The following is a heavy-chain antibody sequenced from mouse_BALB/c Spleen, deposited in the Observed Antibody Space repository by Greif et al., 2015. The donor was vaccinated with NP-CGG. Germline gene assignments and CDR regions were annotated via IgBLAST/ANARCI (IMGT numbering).Heavy chain of an antibody. V-gene: IGHV5-17*02. Sequence: EVQRVESGGGLVQPGGSRKLSCAASGFTFSSFGMHWVRQAPEKGLEWVAYISSGSSTIYYADTVKGRFTISRDNPKNTLFLQMTSLRSEDTAMYYCARGDGNYRRGAMDYWGQGTSVTVSS. CDR2: ISSGSSTI. CDR3: ARGDGNYRRGAMDY. J-gene: IGHJ4*01. D-gene: IGHD2-1*01. CDR1: GFTFSSFG.